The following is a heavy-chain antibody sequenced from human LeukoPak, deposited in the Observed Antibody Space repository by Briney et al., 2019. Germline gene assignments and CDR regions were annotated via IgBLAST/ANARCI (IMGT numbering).Heavy chain of an antibody. CDR3: ARGKKTVTTDYGMDV. CDR1: GFTFSSYD. J-gene: IGHJ6*02. Sequence: GGSLRLSCAASGFTFSSYDMHWVRQVTGKGLEWVSAIGTAGDTYYPGSVKGRFTISRENAKNSLYLQMNSLRAEDTAVYYCARGKKTVTTDYGMDVWGQGTTVTVSS. V-gene: IGHV3-13*01. D-gene: IGHD4-17*01. CDR2: IGTAGDT.